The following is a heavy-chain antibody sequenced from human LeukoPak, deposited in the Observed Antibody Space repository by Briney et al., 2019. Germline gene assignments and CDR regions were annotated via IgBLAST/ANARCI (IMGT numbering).Heavy chain of an antibody. V-gene: IGHV1-18*01. Sequence: ASVKVSCKASGYTFTSYGISWVRQAPGQGLEWMGWISAYNGNTNYAQRIQGRVTMTTDTSTSTANMEPRSLRSDDTAVYYCARGVTTGAYDIWGQGTMVTVSS. J-gene: IGHJ3*02. CDR3: ARGVTTGAYDI. CDR1: GYTFTSYG. D-gene: IGHD4-17*01. CDR2: ISAYNGNT.